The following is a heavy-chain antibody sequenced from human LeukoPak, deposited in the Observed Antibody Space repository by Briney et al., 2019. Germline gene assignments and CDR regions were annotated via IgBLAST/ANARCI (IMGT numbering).Heavy chain of an antibody. CDR3: TNYDTSGAAFQH. CDR1: GFSFSGAG. J-gene: IGHJ1*01. V-gene: IGHV3-73*01. Sequence: GGSLKLSCAASGFSFSGAGMHWVRQASGKWLEWVVRIRSKANSYATAYAASVKGRFTMSRDDSKNTAYLQMNSLKTEDMAVYYCTNYDTSGAAFQHWGQGTLVTVSS. D-gene: IGHD3-22*01. CDR2: IRSKANSYAT.